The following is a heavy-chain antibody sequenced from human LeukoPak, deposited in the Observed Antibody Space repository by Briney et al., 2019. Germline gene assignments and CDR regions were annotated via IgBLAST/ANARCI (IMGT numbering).Heavy chain of an antibody. J-gene: IGHJ5*02. CDR1: GGSISGSKYY. V-gene: IGHV4-39*01. CDR3: ARQEVIAAATYSSRWGIKKEVKTEKTGGWFDP. D-gene: IGHD6-13*01. Sequence: PSETLSLTCSVSGGSISGSKYYWGWIRQPPGKGLEWIGSISDSGDTYYNPSLKSRVTISIDTPKNQFSLRLSSVTTADTAVYCCARQEVIAAATYSSRWGIKKEVKTEKTGGWFDPWGQGTLVTVSS. CDR2: ISDSGDT.